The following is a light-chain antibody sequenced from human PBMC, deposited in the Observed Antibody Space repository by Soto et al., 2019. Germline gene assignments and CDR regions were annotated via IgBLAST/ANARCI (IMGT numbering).Light chain of an antibody. J-gene: IGKJ4*01. V-gene: IGKV3-15*01. CDR2: AAS. CDR3: QHSNDWLTWPT. CDR1: QSVSSN. Sequence: EIVMTQSPATLSVSPGERATLSCRASQSVSSNLAWYQQKPGQAPRLLVYAASIRAAGIPARFSGSGSGTEFTLTINSLQSEDFAVYYCQHSNDWLTWPTFGGGTKVEIK.